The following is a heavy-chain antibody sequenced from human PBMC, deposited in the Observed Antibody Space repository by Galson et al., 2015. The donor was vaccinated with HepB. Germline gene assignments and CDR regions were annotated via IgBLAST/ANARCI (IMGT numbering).Heavy chain of an antibody. CDR2: IDWDDDK. J-gene: IGHJ3*02. CDR3: ARTSYIGNYYGSFDI. V-gene: IGHV2-70*01. D-gene: IGHD1-26*01. CDR1: GFSLSTSGMS. Sequence: PALVKPTQTLTLTCTFSGFSLSTSGMSMSWIRQPPGKALEWLALIDWDDDKYYSTSLKTRLTISKDTSKNQVVLTMTNMDPVDTATYYCARTSYIGNYYGSFDIWGQGTMVVVSS.